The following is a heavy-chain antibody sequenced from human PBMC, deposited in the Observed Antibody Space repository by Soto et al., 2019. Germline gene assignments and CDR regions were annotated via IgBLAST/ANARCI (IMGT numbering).Heavy chain of an antibody. Sequence: SETLSLTCAVSGGSISSSNWWSWVRQPPGKGLEWIGEIYHSGSTNYNPSLKSRVTISVDKSKNQFSLKLSSVTAADTAVYYCARANIVGYPYYFDYWGQGTLVTVSS. V-gene: IGHV4-4*02. D-gene: IGHD2-15*01. CDR3: ARANIVGYPYYFDY. CDR1: GGSISSSNW. J-gene: IGHJ4*02. CDR2: IYHSGST.